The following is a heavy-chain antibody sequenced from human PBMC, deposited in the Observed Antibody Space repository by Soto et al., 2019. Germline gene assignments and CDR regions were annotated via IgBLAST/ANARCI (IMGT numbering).Heavy chain of an antibody. CDR2: ISPFKDKT. Sequence: ASVKVSCKASAYWFSTYFIAWVRQAPRQGLEWMGWISPFKDKTRYAQKLQGRVTMTTDTSTSTAYMELRTLTSDDTAIYYCAGPNYYDSNWLDSWGQGTLVTVS. CDR1: AYWFSTYF. V-gene: IGHV1-18*01. D-gene: IGHD3-16*01. J-gene: IGHJ5*01. CDR3: AGPNYYDSNWLDS.